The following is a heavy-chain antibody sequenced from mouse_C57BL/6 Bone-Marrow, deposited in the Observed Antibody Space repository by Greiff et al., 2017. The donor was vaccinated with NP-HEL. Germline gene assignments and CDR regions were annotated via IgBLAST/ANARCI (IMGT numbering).Heavy chain of an antibody. V-gene: IGHV5-15*01. D-gene: IGHD4-1*02. J-gene: IGHJ4*01. Sequence: EVKVVESGGGLVQPGGSLKLSCAASGFTFSDYGMAWVRQAPRKGPEWVAFISNLAYSIYYADTVTGRFPIARENAKNTLYLEMSSLRSEDTAMYYCARLQLGYYYAMDYWGQGTAVTVSS. CDR2: ISNLAYSI. CDR1: GFTFSDYG. CDR3: ARLQLGYYYAMDY.